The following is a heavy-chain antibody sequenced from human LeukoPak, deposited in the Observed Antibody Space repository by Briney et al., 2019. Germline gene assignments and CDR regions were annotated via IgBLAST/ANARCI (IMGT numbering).Heavy chain of an antibody. CDR3: ARHSYSSGWYSDY. V-gene: IGHV4-39*01. J-gene: IGHJ4*02. D-gene: IGHD6-19*01. CDR1: GASISRSDYF. CDR2: IYYSGST. Sequence: SETLSLTCTVSGASISRSDYFWGWIRQPPGKGLEWIGSIYYSGSTYYNPSLKSRVTISVDTSKNQFSLKLSSVTAADTAVYYCARHSYSSGWYSDYWGQGTLVTVSS.